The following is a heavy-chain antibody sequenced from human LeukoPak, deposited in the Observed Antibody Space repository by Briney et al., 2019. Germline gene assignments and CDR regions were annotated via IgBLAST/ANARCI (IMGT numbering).Heavy chain of an antibody. D-gene: IGHD5-18*01. V-gene: IGHV3-23*01. Sequence: GGSLRLSCAASGFTFSSYAMSWVRQAPGKGLEWVSGISGSGGSTYYADSVKGRFTISRDNSKNTLYLQMNSLRAEDTAVYYCAKGTLPRGYSYGYDLYYFDYWGQGTLVTVSS. J-gene: IGHJ4*02. CDR3: AKGTLPRGYSYGYDLYYFDY. CDR1: GFTFSSYA. CDR2: ISGSGGST.